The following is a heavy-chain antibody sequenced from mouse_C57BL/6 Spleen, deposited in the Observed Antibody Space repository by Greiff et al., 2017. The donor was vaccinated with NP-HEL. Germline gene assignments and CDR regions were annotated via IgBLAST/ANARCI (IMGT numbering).Heavy chain of an antibody. D-gene: IGHD1-1*01. J-gene: IGHJ4*01. Sequence: EVQLQQSGPELVKPGASVKISCKASGYTFTDYYMNWVKQSHGKSLEWIGDINPNNGGTSYNQKFKGKATLTVDKSSSTAYMELRSLTSEDSAVYYCARSRGSSDGYAMDYWGQGTSVTVSS. CDR2: INPNNGGT. CDR3: ARSRGSSDGYAMDY. V-gene: IGHV1-26*01. CDR1: GYTFTDYY.